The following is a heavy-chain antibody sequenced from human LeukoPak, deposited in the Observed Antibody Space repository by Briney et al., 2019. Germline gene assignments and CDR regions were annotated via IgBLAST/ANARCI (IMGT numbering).Heavy chain of an antibody. CDR2: IIPIFGTA. CDR3: ARVRYSGSYHYYYGMDV. J-gene: IGHJ6*02. D-gene: IGHD1-26*01. V-gene: IGHV1-69*13. CDR1: GYTFTSYY. Sequence: ASVKVSCKASGYTFTSYYMHWVRQAPGQGLEWMGGIIPIFGTANYAQKFQGRVTITADESTSTAYMELSSLRSEDTAVYYCARVRYSGSYHYYYGMDVWGQGTTVTVSS.